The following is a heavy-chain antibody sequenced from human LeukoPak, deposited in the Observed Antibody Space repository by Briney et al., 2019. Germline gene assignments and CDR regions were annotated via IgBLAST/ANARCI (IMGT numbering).Heavy chain of an antibody. CDR1: GGSISSGSYY. J-gene: IGHJ3*02. CDR2: IYTSGST. Sequence: SETLSLTCTVSGGSISSGSYYWSWIRQPAGKGLEWIGRIYTSGSTNYNPSLKSRVTISVDTSKNQFSLKLSSVTAADTAVYYCARRYYYDSSGMNYAFDIWGQGTMVTVSS. CDR3: ARRYYYDSSGMNYAFDI. V-gene: IGHV4-61*02. D-gene: IGHD3-22*01.